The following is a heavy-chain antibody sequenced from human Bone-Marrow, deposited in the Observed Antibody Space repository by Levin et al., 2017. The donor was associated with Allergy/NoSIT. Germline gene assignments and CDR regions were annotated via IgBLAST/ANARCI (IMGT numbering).Heavy chain of an antibody. D-gene: IGHD5-18*01. V-gene: IGHV1-8*01. CDR3: ARGLVFEQLWSPNGYFDY. CDR2: MNPNSGNT. Sequence: GESLKISCKASGYTFTSYDINWVRQATGQGLEWMGWMNPNSGNTGYAQKFQGRVTMTRNTSISTAYMELSSLRSEDTAVYYCARGLVFEQLWSPNGYFDYWGQGTLVTVSS. CDR1: GYTFTSYD. J-gene: IGHJ4*02.